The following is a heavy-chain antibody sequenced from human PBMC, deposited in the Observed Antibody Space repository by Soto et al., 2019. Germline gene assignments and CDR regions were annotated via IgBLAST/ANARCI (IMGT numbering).Heavy chain of an antibody. CDR3: ARGQEGVVATH. CDR2: VKDGGHT. CDR1: GGSLSGYY. V-gene: IGHV4-34*01. Sequence: QVQLQQWGAGLLKPSETLSLKCAVTGGSLSGYYWSWIRQPPGKGLEWLGEVKDGGHTNYSPSLRGRVTISSDRYNNQFSLRLNSVTAADTGVYYCARGQEGVVATHWDQGSLVTVA. J-gene: IGHJ4*02. D-gene: IGHD5-12*01.